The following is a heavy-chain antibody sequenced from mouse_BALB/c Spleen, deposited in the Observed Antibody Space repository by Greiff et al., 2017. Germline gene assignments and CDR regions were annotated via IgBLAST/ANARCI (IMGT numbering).Heavy chain of an antibody. CDR2: ISYSGST. CDR1: GYSITSDYA. V-gene: IGHV3-2*02. D-gene: IGHD1-2*01. CDR3: ARRGTLLRPYWYFDV. J-gene: IGHJ1*01. Sequence: EVQLQESGPGLVKPSQSLSLTCTVTGYSITSDYAWYWIRQFPGNQLEWMGYISYSGSTSYNPSLKSRISITRDTSKNQFFLQLNSVTTEDTATYYSARRGTLLRPYWYFDVWGAGTTVTVSA.